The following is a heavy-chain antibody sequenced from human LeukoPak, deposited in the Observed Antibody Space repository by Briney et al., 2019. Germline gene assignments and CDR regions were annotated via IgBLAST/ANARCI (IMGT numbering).Heavy chain of an antibody. CDR3: ARGVVSPAWSGPHWSDY. V-gene: IGHV3-7*01. CDR1: GFTFSSYW. J-gene: IGHJ4*02. CDR2: IKQDASQE. D-gene: IGHD3-3*01. Sequence: GGSLRLSCAASGFTFSSYWMSWVRQAPGKGPEWVAHIKQDASQEYHVDSVKGRFTISRDNAKNSLYLQMNNLRAEDTAVYYCARGVVSPAWSGPHWSDYWGQGALVTVSS.